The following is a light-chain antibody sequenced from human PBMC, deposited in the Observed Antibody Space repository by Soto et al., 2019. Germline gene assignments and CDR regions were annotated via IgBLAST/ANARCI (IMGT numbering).Light chain of an antibody. CDR2: RSN. CDR1: YSNIGSNT. J-gene: IGLJ1*01. CDR3: AAWDDSLNAYV. Sequence: QSVLTQPPSASGTPGQRLTISCSGSYSNIGSNTVNWSQQLPGTAPKVLIYRSNERPSGVPDRFSGSKSGTSASLAINGLQSEDEADYYCAAWDDSLNAYVFGTGTKVTVL. V-gene: IGLV1-44*01.